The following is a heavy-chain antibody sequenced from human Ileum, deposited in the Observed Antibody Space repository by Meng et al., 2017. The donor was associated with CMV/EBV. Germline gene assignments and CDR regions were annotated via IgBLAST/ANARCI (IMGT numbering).Heavy chain of an antibody. Sequence: QVPLPGPGPALVTPSKTLCLTGTVSGDSFNYYHWSWVRQSAGKGLEWIGRFYSSDTSNYHPSLDSRVTMSIDTSKNQFSLNLRSVTAADTATYYCAGGPGASTREGFDYWGLGTLVTVSS. V-gene: IGHV4-4*07. CDR2: FYSSDTS. CDR1: GDSFNYYH. CDR3: AGGPGASTREGFDY. J-gene: IGHJ4*02. D-gene: IGHD1-26*01.